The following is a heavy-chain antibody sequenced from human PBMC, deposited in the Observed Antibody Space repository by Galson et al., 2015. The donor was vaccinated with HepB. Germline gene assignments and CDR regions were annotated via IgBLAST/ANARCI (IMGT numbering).Heavy chain of an antibody. J-gene: IGHJ4*02. CDR2: IIPILGIA. D-gene: IGHD3-10*01. V-gene: IGHV1-69*02. Sequence: SVKVSCKASGGTFSSYTISWVRQAPGQGLEWMGRIIPILGIANYAQKFQGRVTITADKSTSTAYMELSSLRSEDTAVYYCRRSRPPGKRGGELNVYFDYWGQGTLVTVSS. CDR1: GGTFSSYT. CDR3: RRSRPPGKRGGELNVYFDY.